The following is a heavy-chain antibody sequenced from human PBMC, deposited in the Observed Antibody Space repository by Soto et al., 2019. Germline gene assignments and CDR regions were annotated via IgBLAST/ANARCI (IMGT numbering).Heavy chain of an antibody. CDR3: ARGLTGDFGY. J-gene: IGHJ4*02. CDR2: INTGNGNT. Sequence: QVQLVQSGAEVKKPGASVKVSCKASGYTFTSYAMHWVRQAPGQSLEWMGWINTGNGNTKYSQKFQGRVTITRDTSASKAYMELSSLRSEDTAVYYCARGLTGDFGYWGQGTLVTVSS. V-gene: IGHV1-3*04. CDR1: GYTFTSYA. D-gene: IGHD7-27*01.